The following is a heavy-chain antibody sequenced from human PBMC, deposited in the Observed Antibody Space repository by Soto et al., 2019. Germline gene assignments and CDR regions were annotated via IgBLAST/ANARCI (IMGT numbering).Heavy chain of an antibody. V-gene: IGHV3-33*01. CDR3: ARDDRPIFGVVHDYGMDV. D-gene: IGHD3-3*01. J-gene: IGHJ6*02. CDR2: IWYDGSKK. CDR1: GFTFSSYG. Sequence: QVQLVESGGGVVQPGRSLRLACAASGFTFSSYGMHWVRQAPGTGLEWVAVIWYDGSKKYYADSVEGRLTISRDNSKNTLYLQMNSLRAEDTAVNDCARDDRPIFGVVHDYGMDVWGQGTTVTVSS.